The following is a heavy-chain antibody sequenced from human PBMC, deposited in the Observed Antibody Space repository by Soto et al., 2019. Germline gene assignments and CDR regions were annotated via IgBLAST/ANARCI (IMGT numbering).Heavy chain of an antibody. CDR3: ARGRYGDY. J-gene: IGHJ4*02. Sequence: QVHLVQSGAEVKKPGASVKVSCKGSGYGFTTYGITWVRQAPGQGLEWMAWISAHNGNTNYAQKLQGRVTVTRDTSTSTAYMELRSLRSDGTTGYYCARGRYGDYGGQGALITGSS. CDR1: GYGFTTYG. D-gene: IGHD1-1*01. V-gene: IGHV1-18*01. CDR2: ISAHNGNT.